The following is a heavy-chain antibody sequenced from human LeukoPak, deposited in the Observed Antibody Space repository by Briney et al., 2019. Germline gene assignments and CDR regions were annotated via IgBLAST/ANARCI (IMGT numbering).Heavy chain of an antibody. V-gene: IGHV3-23*01. CDR1: GSTFNTYA. Sequence: PGGSLRLSCAASGSTFNTYAMTWVRQAPGQGLEWVSTIIGSGGSTHYADSVKGRFTISRDSSKNTLYLQMNTLRAEDTAVYYCAKDPSQRGGGYFDYWGQGTLVTVSS. D-gene: IGHD3-16*01. J-gene: IGHJ4*02. CDR2: IIGSGGST. CDR3: AKDPSQRGGGYFDY.